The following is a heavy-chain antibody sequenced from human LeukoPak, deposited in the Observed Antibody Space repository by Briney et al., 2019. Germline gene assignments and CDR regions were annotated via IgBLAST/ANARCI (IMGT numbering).Heavy chain of an antibody. CDR3: ATGVGVAVAGDY. J-gene: IGHJ4*02. CDR2: FDPEDGET. V-gene: IGHV1-24*01. CDR1: GDTLTELS. D-gene: IGHD6-19*01. Sequence: ASVKVSCKVSGDTLTELSMHWVRQAPGKGLEWMGGFDPEDGETIYAQKFQGRVTMTEDTSTDTAYMELSSLRSEDTAVYYCATGVGVAVAGDYWGQGTLVTVSS.